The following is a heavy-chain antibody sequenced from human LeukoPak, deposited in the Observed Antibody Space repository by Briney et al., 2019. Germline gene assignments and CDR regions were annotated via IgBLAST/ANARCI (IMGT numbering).Heavy chain of an antibody. Sequence: GSPRLSCSASGFTFSSYAKSWGRQAPGKGLEWVPAISGSGGSTYYADSVKGRFTISRDISKNTLYLQMNSLRAEDTAVYYCAKDGELPDIGVAGDCWGQGTLVTVSS. D-gene: IGHD6-13*01. J-gene: IGHJ4*02. V-gene: IGHV3-23*01. CDR2: ISGSGGST. CDR3: AKDGELPDIGVAGDC. CDR1: GFTFSSYA.